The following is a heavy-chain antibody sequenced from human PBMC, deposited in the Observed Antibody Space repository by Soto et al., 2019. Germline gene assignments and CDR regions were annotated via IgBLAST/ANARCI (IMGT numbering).Heavy chain of an antibody. J-gene: IGHJ4*02. CDR1: GGSVSSGSYY. V-gene: IGHV4-61*01. D-gene: IGHD5-18*01. Sequence: SETLSLTCTVSGGSVSSGSYYWSWTRQPPGKGLERIGYIYYSGSTNYNPSLKSRVTISVYTSKNQFSLKLGSVTAADTAVYYCAREGGYSYGYVWYFDNWGQGTLVTVSS. CDR2: IYYSGST. CDR3: AREGGYSYGYVWYFDN.